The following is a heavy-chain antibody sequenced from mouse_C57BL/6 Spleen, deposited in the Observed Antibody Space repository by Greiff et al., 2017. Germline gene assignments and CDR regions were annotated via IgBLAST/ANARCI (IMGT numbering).Heavy chain of an antibody. CDR1: GYTFTSYW. CDR2: IHPNSGST. CDR3: ARSWDYDYDDYYAMDY. D-gene: IGHD2-4*01. Sequence: VQLQQPGAELVKPGASVKLSCKASGYTFTSYWMHWVKQRPGQGLEWIGMIHPNSGSTNYNEKFKSKATLTVDKSSSTAYMQLSSLTSEDSAVYYCARSWDYDYDDYYAMDYWGQGTSVTVSS. J-gene: IGHJ4*01. V-gene: IGHV1-64*01.